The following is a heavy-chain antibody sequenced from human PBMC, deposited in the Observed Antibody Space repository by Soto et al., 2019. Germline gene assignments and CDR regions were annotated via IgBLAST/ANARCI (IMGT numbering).Heavy chain of an antibody. J-gene: IGHJ6*03. V-gene: IGHV3-66*01. D-gene: IGHD2-2*01. CDR1: GLTVGRNY. CDR3: ARDRGGGYCTGTGCYGLYLDV. CDR2: IYSGDDT. Sequence: EEQLVESGGGLVQPGGSLRLSCAASGLTVGRNYMSWVRQAPGKGLEWVSVIYSGDDTYYADSVSGRFTISRDNSKNTLLLQMNNVRAEDTAVYYCARDRGGGYCTGTGCYGLYLDVWGKGTTVIVSS.